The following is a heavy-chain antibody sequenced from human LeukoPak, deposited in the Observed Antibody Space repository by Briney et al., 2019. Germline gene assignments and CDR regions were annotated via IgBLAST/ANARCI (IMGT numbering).Heavy chain of an antibody. CDR3: ARDSYYYGSGSLHTSHWYFDL. CDR1: GYTFTSYG. CDR2: ISAYNGNT. D-gene: IGHD3-10*01. Sequence: ASVKVSCKASGYTFTSYGISWVRQAPGQGLEWMGWISAYNGNTNYAQKLRGRVTMTTDTSTSTAYMELRSLRSDDTAVYYCARDSYYYGSGSLHTSHWYFDLWGRGTLVTVSS. V-gene: IGHV1-18*01. J-gene: IGHJ2*01.